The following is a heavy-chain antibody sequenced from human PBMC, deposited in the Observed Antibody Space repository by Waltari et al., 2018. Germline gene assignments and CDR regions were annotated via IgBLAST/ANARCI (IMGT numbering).Heavy chain of an antibody. V-gene: IGHV1-8*01. CDR1: GYTFTSYD. J-gene: IGHJ4*02. CDR3: ARGSHRVRGSFPDY. Sequence: HVQLVQSEAEVKKHGCSLQVSCQASGYTFTSYDINWVLQATGQGLEWMGWMNPNSGNTGYAQKFQGRVTMTRNSYISTAYMELSSLRSEDTAVYYCARGSHRVRGSFPDYWGQGTLVTVSS. D-gene: IGHD1-26*01. CDR2: MNPNSGNT.